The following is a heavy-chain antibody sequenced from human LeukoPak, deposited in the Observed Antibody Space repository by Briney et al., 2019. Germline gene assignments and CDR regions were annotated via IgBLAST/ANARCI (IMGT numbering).Heavy chain of an antibody. D-gene: IGHD1-26*01. V-gene: IGHV4-4*02. CDR2: IYHSGTT. CDR1: GXTISSNNW. CDR3: ARGPSVGAHFDY. J-gene: IGHJ4*02. Sequence: PSGTLSLTCAVYGXTISSNNWWSWVRQPPGKGLEWIGEIYHSGTTNYNPSLKSRVTISVDKSKNQFSLKLTSVTAADTAVYYCARGPSVGAHFDYWGQGTLVTVSS.